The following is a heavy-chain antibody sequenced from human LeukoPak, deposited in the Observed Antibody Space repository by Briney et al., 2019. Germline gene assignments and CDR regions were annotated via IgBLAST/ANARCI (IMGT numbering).Heavy chain of an antibody. D-gene: IGHD3-22*01. Sequence: PGGSLRLSCAASGFTFSSYGFNWVRQAPGKGLEWVSYITSSGSTIYYADSVKGLFTISRDNAKTSLYLQMNSLRAEDTAVYYCARSGGYSDEWGQGTLVTVSS. CDR3: ARSGGYSDE. V-gene: IGHV3-48*03. CDR2: ITSSGSTI. J-gene: IGHJ4*02. CDR1: GFTFSSYG.